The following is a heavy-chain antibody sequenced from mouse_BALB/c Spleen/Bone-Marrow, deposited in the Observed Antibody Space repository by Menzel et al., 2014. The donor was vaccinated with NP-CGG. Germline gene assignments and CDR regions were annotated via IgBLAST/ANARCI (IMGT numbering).Heavy chain of an antibody. CDR3: AGGGGGGGYWYFDV. V-gene: IGHV1-9*01. CDR2: ILPGSGST. Sequence: QVQLQQSGAELMKPGASVKISCKATGYTFSGYWIEWVKQRPGHGLEWIGEILPGSGSTNYNEKFKGKATLTADTSSNTAYMQPGSLTSEVSAVYFCAGGGGGGGYWYFDVWGAGTTVTVSS. CDR1: GYTFSGYW. J-gene: IGHJ1*01.